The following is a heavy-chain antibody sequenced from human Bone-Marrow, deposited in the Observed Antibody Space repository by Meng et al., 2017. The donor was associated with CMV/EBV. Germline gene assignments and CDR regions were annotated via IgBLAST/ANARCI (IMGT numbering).Heavy chain of an antibody. D-gene: IGHD2-2*01. V-gene: IGHV5-51*01. CDR2: IYPGDSDT. Sequence: GGPLRLSGKGSGYNFTNFGIAWVRQMAGKGLEWMGIIYPGDSDTRYSPSFQGQVTISADKSISTAYLQWSSLKASDTAMYYCARLGCSSTSCYFGWFDPWGQGTLVTVHS. CDR1: GYNFTNFG. J-gene: IGHJ5*02. CDR3: ARLGCSSTSCYFGWFDP.